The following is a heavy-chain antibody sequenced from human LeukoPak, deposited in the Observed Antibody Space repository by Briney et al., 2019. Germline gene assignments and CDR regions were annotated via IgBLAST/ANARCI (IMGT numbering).Heavy chain of an antibody. J-gene: IGHJ3*02. CDR3: ARRSSTSWTRAFDI. CDR2: INPNSGGT. CDR1: GYTFTGCY. D-gene: IGHD2-2*01. Sequence: ASVKVSCKASGYTFTGCYMHWVRQAPGQGLEWMGWINPNSGGTNYAQKFQGRVTMTRDTSTSTAYMELRSLRSDDTAVYYCARRSSTSWTRAFDIWGQGTMVTVSS. V-gene: IGHV1-2*02.